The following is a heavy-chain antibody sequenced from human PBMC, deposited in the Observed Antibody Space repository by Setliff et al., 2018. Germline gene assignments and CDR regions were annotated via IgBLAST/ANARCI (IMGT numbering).Heavy chain of an antibody. CDR1: GGSISTNTYF. V-gene: IGHV4-39*01. J-gene: IGHJ3*02. D-gene: IGHD2-15*01. Sequence: PSETLSLTCTVSGGSISTNTYFWGWIRQSPGKGLEWIGNTYYSGTTYHNRSLRSRVTISIDTSKNQFSLKVTSVTAADTAVYYCASRSGVVEDPPRQVILDDGFDIWGQGTMVTVSS. CDR2: TYYSGTT. CDR3: ASRSGVVEDPPRQVILDDGFDI.